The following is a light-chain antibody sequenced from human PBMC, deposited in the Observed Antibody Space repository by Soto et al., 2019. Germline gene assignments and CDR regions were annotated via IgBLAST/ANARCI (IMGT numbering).Light chain of an antibody. CDR2: GNS. CDR3: QSYDSSLSGYV. Sequence: QSVLTQPPSLSGAPGQRVTISCTGSSSNIGAGYDVHWYQQLPGTAPKLLIYGNSNRPSGVPDRFSGSKSGTSASLAITGLQAEDEADYYCQSYDSSLSGYVFGPGTKVTVL. J-gene: IGLJ1*01. CDR1: SSNIGAGYD. V-gene: IGLV1-40*01.